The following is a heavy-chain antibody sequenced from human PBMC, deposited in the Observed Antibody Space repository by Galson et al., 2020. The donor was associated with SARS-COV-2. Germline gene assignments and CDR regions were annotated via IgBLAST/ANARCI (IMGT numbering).Heavy chain of an antibody. J-gene: IGHJ5*02. CDR2: FDPEDGET. CDR1: GYTLTKLS. V-gene: IGHV1-24*01. Sequence: ASVKVSCKVSGYTLTKLSMHWVRQAPGKGLEWMGGFDPEDGETIYAQKFQGRVTMTEDTSTDTAYMELSSLRSEDTAVYYCATAPGIAAAGTGWFDPWGQGTLGTVSS. CDR3: ATAPGIAAAGTGWFDP. D-gene: IGHD6-13*01.